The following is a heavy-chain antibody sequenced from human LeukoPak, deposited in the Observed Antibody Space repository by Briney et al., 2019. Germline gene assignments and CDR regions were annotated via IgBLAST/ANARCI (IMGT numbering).Heavy chain of an antibody. J-gene: IGHJ4*02. CDR1: GYTFTSYG. CDR3: ARDCSSTSCYGQLPSYYFDY. CDR2: IIPIFGTA. Sequence: GASVKVSCKASGYTFTSYGISWVRQAPGQGLEWMGRIIPIFGTANYARKFQGRVAITTDESTSTAYMELSSLRSEDTAVYYCARDCSSTSCYGQLPSYYFDYWGQGTLVTVSS. D-gene: IGHD2-2*01. V-gene: IGHV1-69*05.